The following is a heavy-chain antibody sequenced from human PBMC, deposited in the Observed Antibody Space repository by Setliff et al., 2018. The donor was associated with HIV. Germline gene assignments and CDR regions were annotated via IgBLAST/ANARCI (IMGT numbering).Heavy chain of an antibody. Sequence: PSETLSLTCAVSGYSISSGYDWGWIRQTPGKGLEWIGSIYHSGTTYYNPSLRSGVTISVDTSKNQFSLKLCSVPAADTAVYYCAKQGDGYNLYHVYYFDYWGQGTLVTVSS. D-gene: IGHD5-12*01. CDR1: GYSISSGYD. V-gene: IGHV4-38-2*01. CDR2: IYHSGTT. CDR3: AKQGDGYNLYHVYYFDY. J-gene: IGHJ4*02.